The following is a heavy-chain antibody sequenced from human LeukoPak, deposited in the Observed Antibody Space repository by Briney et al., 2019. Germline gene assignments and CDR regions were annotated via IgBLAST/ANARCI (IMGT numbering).Heavy chain of an antibody. CDR1: GYTFTSYG. V-gene: IGHV1-18*01. Sequence: ASVKVSCKASGYTFTSYGISWVRQAPGQGLEWMGWISAYNGNTNYAQKLQGRVTMTTDTSTSTAYMELSSLRSEDTAVYYCARDQYFYDSGRSYFYFVDWGQGTLVTVSS. CDR3: ARDQYFYDSGRSYFYFVD. J-gene: IGHJ4*02. CDR2: ISAYNGNT. D-gene: IGHD3-22*01.